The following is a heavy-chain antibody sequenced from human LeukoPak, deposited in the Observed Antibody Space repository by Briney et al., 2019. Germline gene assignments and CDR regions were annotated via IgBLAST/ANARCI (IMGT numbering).Heavy chain of an antibody. CDR3: ARMTSNYYDSSDAFDI. CDR1: GGSISSYY. V-gene: IGHV4-59*12. Sequence: SETLSLTCTVSGGSISSYYWSWIRQPPGKGLEWIGYIYYSGSTNYNPSLKSRVTISVDTSKNQFSLKLSSVTAADTAVYYCARMTSNYYDSSDAFDIWGQGTMVTVSS. D-gene: IGHD3-22*01. CDR2: IYYSGST. J-gene: IGHJ3*02.